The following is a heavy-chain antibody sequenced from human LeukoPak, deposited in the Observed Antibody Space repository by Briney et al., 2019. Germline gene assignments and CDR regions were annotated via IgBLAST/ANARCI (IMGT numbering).Heavy chain of an antibody. CDR2: ISYDGSNK. D-gene: IGHD3-22*01. V-gene: IGHV3-30*04. J-gene: IGHJ4*02. CDR1: GFTFSSYA. CDR3: ARDRESTYYYDSSGYYPATY. Sequence: GRSLRLSCAASGFTFSSYAMHWVRQAPGKGLEWVAVISYDGSNKYYADSVKGRFTISRDNSKNTLYLQMNSLRAEDTAVYYCARDRESTYYYDSSGYYPATYWGQGTLVTVSS.